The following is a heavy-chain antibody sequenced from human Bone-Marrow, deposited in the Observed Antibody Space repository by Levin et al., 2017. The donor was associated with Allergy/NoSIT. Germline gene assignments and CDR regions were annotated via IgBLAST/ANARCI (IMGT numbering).Heavy chain of an antibody. CDR3: ARAVKKWELPTYYFDY. V-gene: IGHV4-59*08. CDR2: IYYSGST. D-gene: IGHD1-26*01. CDR1: GGSISSYY. J-gene: IGHJ4*02. Sequence: SETLSLTCTVSGGSISSYYWSWIRQPPGKGLEWIGYIYYSGSTNYNPSLKSRVTISVDTSKNQFSLKLSSVTAADTAVYYCARAVKKWELPTYYFDYWGQGTLVTVSS.